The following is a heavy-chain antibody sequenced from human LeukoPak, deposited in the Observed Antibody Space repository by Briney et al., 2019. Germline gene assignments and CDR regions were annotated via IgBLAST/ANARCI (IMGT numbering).Heavy chain of an antibody. CDR1: GYIFTGYY. J-gene: IGHJ5*02. Sequence: AASVKVSCKTSGYIFTGYYMHWVRQAPGQGLEWMGWINPNSGGTNYAQKFQGRVIMTRDTSISTVYMELIRLTSDDTALYYCARGDYYGSGRNWFDPWGQGTLVTVSS. CDR2: INPNSGGT. D-gene: IGHD3-10*01. CDR3: ARGDYYGSGRNWFDP. V-gene: IGHV1-2*02.